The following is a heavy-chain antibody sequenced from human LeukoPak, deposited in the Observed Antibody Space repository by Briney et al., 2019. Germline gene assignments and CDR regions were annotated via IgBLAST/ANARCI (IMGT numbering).Heavy chain of an antibody. V-gene: IGHV3-7*01. CDR3: VGAPNYAYFDY. CDR1: GFTFSSYG. D-gene: IGHD4/OR15-4a*01. CDR2: IKHDGSEK. Sequence: GGSLRLSCAASGFTFSSYGMHWVRQAPGKGLEWVANIKHDGSEKYYVDSVKGRFPISRDNAKNSLYLQMNSLRAEDTAVYYCVGAPNYAYFDYWGQGTLITVSS. J-gene: IGHJ4*02.